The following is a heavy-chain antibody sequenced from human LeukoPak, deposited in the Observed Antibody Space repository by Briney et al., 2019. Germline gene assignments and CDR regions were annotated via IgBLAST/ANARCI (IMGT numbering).Heavy chain of an antibody. Sequence: GASVKVSCKASGGTFSSYAISWVRQAPGQGLEWMGGIIPIFGTANYAQKFQGRVTITADKSTSTAYMELSSLRSDDTAVYYCASVGWVYDTQVDYWGQGTLVTVSS. V-gene: IGHV1-69*06. CDR1: GGTFSSYA. D-gene: IGHD3-22*01. J-gene: IGHJ4*02. CDR2: IIPIFGTA. CDR3: ASVGWVYDTQVDY.